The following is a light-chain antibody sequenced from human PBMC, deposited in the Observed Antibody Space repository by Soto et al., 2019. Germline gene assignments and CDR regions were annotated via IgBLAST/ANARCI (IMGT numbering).Light chain of an antibody. Sequence: DIQMTQSPSSLSASVGDRVTITCRASQSISNYLSWYQQKPGKAPNLLIYDASSLLSGVPSRFSGSGSGTDFTLTISSLQPEDFSIYYCQQSDSTPYTFGQGTKVDIK. CDR3: QQSDSTPYT. CDR1: QSISNY. J-gene: IGKJ2*01. CDR2: DAS. V-gene: IGKV1-39*01.